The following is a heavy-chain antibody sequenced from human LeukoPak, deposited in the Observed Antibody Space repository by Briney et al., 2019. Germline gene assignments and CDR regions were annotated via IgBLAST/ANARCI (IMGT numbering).Heavy chain of an antibody. CDR1: GGSISSGSYY. J-gene: IGHJ4*02. CDR2: IYISGGT. D-gene: IGHD3-22*01. Sequence: SETLSLTCTVSGGSISSGSYYWSWIRQPAGKGLEWIGRIYISGGTNYNPSLKSRVTISEDMSKNQFSLKLSSVTAADTAVYYCARGDYYDSGSPYFDYWGQGTLVTVSS. CDR3: ARGDYYDSGSPYFDY. V-gene: IGHV4-61*02.